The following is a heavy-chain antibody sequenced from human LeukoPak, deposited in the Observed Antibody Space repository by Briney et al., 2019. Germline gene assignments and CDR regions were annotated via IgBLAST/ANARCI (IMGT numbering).Heavy chain of an antibody. Sequence: GSLRLSCAASGFTFSSYSRHGVRQAPGKGLEWVAVIWYDGSNKYYADSVKGRFTSSRDNSKNTMYLQMNSMRAEDTAVYYCARREGRSGSSYPPAYWGQGTLVTVSS. CDR3: ARREGRSGSSYPPAY. J-gene: IGHJ4*02. CDR2: IWYDGSNK. D-gene: IGHD3-10*01. V-gene: IGHV3-33*01. CDR1: GFTFSSYS.